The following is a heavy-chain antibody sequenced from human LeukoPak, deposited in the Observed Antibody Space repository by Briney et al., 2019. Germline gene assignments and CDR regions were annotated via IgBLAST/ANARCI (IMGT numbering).Heavy chain of an antibody. CDR3: ARGREGGFCSSTSCLFDY. CDR2: IYYSGST. CDR1: GGSIRSYY. D-gene: IGHD2-2*01. V-gene: IGHV4-59*01. Sequence: SETLSLTCTVSGGSIRSYYWSWVRQPPGKGLEWIGYIYYSGSTNYNPSLKSRVTISVETSKKQFSLKLTSMTAADTAVYYCARGREGGFCSSTSCLFDYWGQGTLVTVSS. J-gene: IGHJ4*02.